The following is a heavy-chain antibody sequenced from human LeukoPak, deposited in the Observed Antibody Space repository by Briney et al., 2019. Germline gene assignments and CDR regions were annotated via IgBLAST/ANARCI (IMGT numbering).Heavy chain of an antibody. CDR1: GGSISDYY. J-gene: IGHJ6*03. Sequence: SETLSLICTVSGGSISDYYWSWIRQPPGKGLEWIGYIYYNGDTNYKPSLKSRVTISVDTSKNQFSLKLSSVTAADTAVYHCARTTEGGYSYGYFYYYYMDVWGKGTTVTISS. CDR2: IYYNGDT. V-gene: IGHV4-59*01. D-gene: IGHD5-18*01. CDR3: ARTTEGGYSYGYFYYYYMDV.